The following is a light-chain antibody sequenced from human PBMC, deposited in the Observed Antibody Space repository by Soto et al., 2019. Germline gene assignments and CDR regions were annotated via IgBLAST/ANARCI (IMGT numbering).Light chain of an antibody. Sequence: IVMTQSPATLSVSPGERATLSCRASQSVSNNLAWYQQKPGQAPRLLIYGASTRATGIPATFSGSGSGTEFTLTISSLQSEDFALYYCQQYNNWPRTFGQGTKVEIK. V-gene: IGKV3-15*01. CDR3: QQYNNWPRT. J-gene: IGKJ1*01. CDR2: GAS. CDR1: QSVSNN.